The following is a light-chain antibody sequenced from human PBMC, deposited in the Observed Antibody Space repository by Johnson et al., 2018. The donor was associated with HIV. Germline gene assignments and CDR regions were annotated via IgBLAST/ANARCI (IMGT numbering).Light chain of an antibody. V-gene: IGLV1-51*01. J-gene: IGLJ1*01. CDR3: GTWDSSLSAYV. CDR1: SSNIGNNY. Sequence: QSVLTQPPSVSAAPGQKVTISCSGSSSNIGNNYVSWYQHLPGTAPNLLIYDNNKRPSGIPDRFSGSKSGTSATLGITGLQTGDEADYYCGTWDSSLSAYVFGTGTKVTVL. CDR2: DNN.